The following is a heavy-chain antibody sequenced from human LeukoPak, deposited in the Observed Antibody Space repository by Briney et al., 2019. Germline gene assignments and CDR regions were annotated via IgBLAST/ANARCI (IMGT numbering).Heavy chain of an antibody. CDR3: ARDRLHYDSLTGYPAD. D-gene: IGHD3-9*01. Sequence: PGGSLRLSCAASGFTFSSYVMSWVRQAPGKGLEWVSVIYSGGSTHYADSVKGRFTISRDNSKNTLYLQMNSLRAEDTAVYYCARDRLHYDSLTGYPADWGQGTLVTVSS. J-gene: IGHJ4*02. V-gene: IGHV3-66*01. CDR2: IYSGGST. CDR1: GFTFSSYV.